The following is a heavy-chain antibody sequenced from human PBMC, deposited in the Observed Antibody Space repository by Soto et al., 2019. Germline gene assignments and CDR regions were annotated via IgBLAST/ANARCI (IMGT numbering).Heavy chain of an antibody. CDR2: ISAYNGNT. J-gene: IGHJ4*02. CDR3: ASRDYDFWSGYFGY. D-gene: IGHD3-3*01. CDR1: GYTFTSYG. V-gene: IGHV1-18*01. Sequence: ASVKVSCKASGYTFTSYGISWVRQAPGQGLEWMGWISAYNGNTNYAQKLQGRVTMTTDTSASTAYMELSSLRSEDTAVYYCASRDYDFWSGYFGYWGQGTLVTVSS.